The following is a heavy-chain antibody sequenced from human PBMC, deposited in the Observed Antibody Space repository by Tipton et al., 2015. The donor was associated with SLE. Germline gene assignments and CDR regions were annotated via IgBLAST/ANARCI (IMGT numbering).Heavy chain of an antibody. CDR1: GGSISSYY. CDR3: ARGGYWAGAFDI. CDR2: IYYSGST. V-gene: IGHV4-59*01. J-gene: IGHJ3*02. D-gene: IGHD5-12*01. Sequence: LRLSCTVSGGSISSYYWSWIRQPPGKGLEWIGYIYYSGSTHYNPSLKSRVTISVDTSKNQFSLKLSSVTAADTAVYYCARGGYWAGAFDIWGQGTMVTVSS.